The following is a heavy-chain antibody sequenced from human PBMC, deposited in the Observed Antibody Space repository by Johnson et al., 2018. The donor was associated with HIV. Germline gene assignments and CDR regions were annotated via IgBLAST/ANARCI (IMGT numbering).Heavy chain of an antibody. J-gene: IGHJ3*02. CDR1: GFTFSDYY. D-gene: IGHD1-1*01. CDR3: ATSTASDAFDI. Sequence: QVQLVESGGGLVKPGGSLRLSCAASGFTFSDYYMSWIRQAPGKGLEWVAVICYDGSNKNYSDSVKGRFTISRDNSKNTLYLQLNSLRAEDTAVYYCATSTASDAFDIWGQGTMVTVSS. V-gene: IGHV3-33*08. CDR2: ICYDGSNK.